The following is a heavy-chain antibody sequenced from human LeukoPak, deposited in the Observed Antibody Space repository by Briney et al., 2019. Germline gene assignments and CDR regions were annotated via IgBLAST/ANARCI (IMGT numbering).Heavy chain of an antibody. V-gene: IGHV1-2*02. CDR3: ARTRGSHISMAYLDY. CDR1: GYTFSDNF. Sequence: ASVKVSCKASGYTFSDNFMHWVRQAPGQGLEWMGWINPKNGDTNYARKFQGRVTMTRDTSISTAYMELSSLRSDDTAVYYCARTRGSHISMAYLDYWGQGTLVTVSS. D-gene: IGHD2-21*01. J-gene: IGHJ4*02. CDR2: INPKNGDT.